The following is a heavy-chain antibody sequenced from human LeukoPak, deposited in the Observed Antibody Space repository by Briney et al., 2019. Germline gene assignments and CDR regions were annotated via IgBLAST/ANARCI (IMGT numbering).Heavy chain of an antibody. CDR3: ASWPGGWYGEHS. D-gene: IGHD6-19*01. J-gene: IGHJ4*02. CDR1: GFTFSSYA. Sequence: GRSLRLSCAAPGFTFSSYARHWVRQAPGKGLEWVAVISYDGSNKYYADFVKGRFTISRDNSKNTLYLQMNSLRAEDTAVYYCASWPGGWYGEHSWGQGTLVTVSS. V-gene: IGHV3-30*14. CDR2: ISYDGSNK.